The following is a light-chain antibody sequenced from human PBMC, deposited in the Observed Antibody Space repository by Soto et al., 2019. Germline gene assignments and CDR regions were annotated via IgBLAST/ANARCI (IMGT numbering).Light chain of an antibody. J-gene: IGKJ4*01. V-gene: IGKV3-15*01. CDR2: GAS. Sequence: EIVMTQSPATLSVSPRERATLSCRASQSVSSNLAWYQQKPGQAPRLLIYGASTRATGIPATFSGSGSGTDFTLTISSLQSEDFAVYYCQQYDNWLTFGGGTKVDIK. CDR1: QSVSSN. CDR3: QQYDNWLT.